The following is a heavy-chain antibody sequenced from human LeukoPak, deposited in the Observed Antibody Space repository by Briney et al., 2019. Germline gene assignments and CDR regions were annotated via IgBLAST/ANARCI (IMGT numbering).Heavy chain of an antibody. CDR3: ARDRITMIVVVTLDYGMDV. J-gene: IGHJ6*02. Sequence: SETLSLTCAVYGGSFSGYYWSWIRQPPGKGLEWIGEINHSGSTNYNPSLKSRVTISVDTSKNQFSLKRSSVTAADTAVYYCARDRITMIVVVTLDYGMDVWGQGTTVTVSS. CDR2: INHSGST. D-gene: IGHD3-22*01. V-gene: IGHV4-34*01. CDR1: GGSFSGYY.